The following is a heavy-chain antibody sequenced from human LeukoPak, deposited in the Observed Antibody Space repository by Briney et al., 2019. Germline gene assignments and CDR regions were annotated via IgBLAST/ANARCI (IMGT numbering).Heavy chain of an antibody. J-gene: IGHJ5*02. CDR3: ARDLGRYNYAYNWFDP. CDR1: GFTFSSYA. Sequence: GGSLRLSCAASGFTFSSYAMHWVRQAPGKGLEWVAVISYDGSNKYYADSVKGRFTISRDNSKNTLYLQMNSLRAEDTAVLYCARDLGRYNYAYNWFDPWGQGTLVTVSS. CDR2: ISYDGSNK. D-gene: IGHD5-18*01. V-gene: IGHV3-30*04.